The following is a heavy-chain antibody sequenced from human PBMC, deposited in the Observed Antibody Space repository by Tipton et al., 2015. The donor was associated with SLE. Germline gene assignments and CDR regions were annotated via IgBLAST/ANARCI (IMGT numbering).Heavy chain of an antibody. CDR1: GYTFTRND. Sequence: QLVQSGAEVKKPGASVKVSCKASGYTFTRNDVSWVRQASGQGLEWMGWMNPNTGYTDYAQKFQGRVTMTRNTSISVAYMEVSSLRPEDTAVYYCVRESRGGGVPDFWGQGTLVTVSS. V-gene: IGHV1-8*01. J-gene: IGHJ4*02. D-gene: IGHD2-21*01. CDR2: MNPNTGYT. CDR3: VRESRGGGVPDF.